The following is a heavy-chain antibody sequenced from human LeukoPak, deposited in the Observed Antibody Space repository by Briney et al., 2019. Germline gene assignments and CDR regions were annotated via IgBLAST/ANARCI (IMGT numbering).Heavy chain of an antibody. CDR1: GFTLSSYG. D-gene: IGHD6-19*01. J-gene: IGHJ4*02. V-gene: IGHV3-74*01. Sequence: GGSPRLSCEASGFTLSSYGMNWVRQAPGKGLVWVSGINSDGSTTRYADSVKGRFTISRDNAKNTLYLQMNSLRAEDTAVYYCAVIAVAGGIDYWGQGTLVTVSS. CDR3: AVIAVAGGIDY. CDR2: INSDGSTT.